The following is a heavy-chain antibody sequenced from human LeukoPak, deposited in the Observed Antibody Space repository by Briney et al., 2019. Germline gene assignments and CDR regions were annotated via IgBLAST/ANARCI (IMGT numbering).Heavy chain of an antibody. CDR2: IYHSGST. Sequence: PSETLSLTCAVSGYSISSGYYWGWIRQPPGKGLEWIEGIYHSGSTYCNPSLKSRVTISLDTSKNQFSLKLSSVTAADTAVYYCARLRGMEFDYWGQGTLVTVSS. J-gene: IGHJ4*02. V-gene: IGHV4-38-2*01. D-gene: IGHD2-8*01. CDR1: GYSISSGYY. CDR3: ARLRGMEFDY.